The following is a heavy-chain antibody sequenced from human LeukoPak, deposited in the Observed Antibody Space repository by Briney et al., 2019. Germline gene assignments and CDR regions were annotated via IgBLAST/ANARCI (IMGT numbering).Heavy chain of an antibody. V-gene: IGHV3-30*03. CDR3: ARIRGDFWSGYYTGFSQGGFDY. CDR1: GFTFSSYG. J-gene: IGHJ4*02. D-gene: IGHD3-3*01. CDR2: ISYDGSNK. Sequence: GRSLRLSCAASGFTFSSYGMHWVRQAPGKGLEWVAVISYDGSNKYYADSVKGRFTISRDNSKNTLYLQMNSLRADDTAVYYCARIRGDFWSGYYTGFSQGGFDYWGQGTLVTVSS.